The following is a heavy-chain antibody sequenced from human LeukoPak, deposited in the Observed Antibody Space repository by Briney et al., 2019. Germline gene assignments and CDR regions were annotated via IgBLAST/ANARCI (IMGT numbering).Heavy chain of an antibody. D-gene: IGHD1-26*01. CDR1: GDSVSTNSAT. V-gene: IGHV6-1*01. CDR2: TYYRSKWNN. CDR3: ARLVGASWFDS. J-gene: IGHJ5*01. Sequence: SQTLSLTCAISGDSVSTNSATWTWLRLSPSRGLEWLGRTYYRSKWNNDYAVSMKSRITINPDTSKNQFSLQLNSVTPEDTAVYYCARLVGASWFDSWGQGTLVTVSS.